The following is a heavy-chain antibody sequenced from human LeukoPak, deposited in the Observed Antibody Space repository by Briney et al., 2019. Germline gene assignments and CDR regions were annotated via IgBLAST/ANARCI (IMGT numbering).Heavy chain of an antibody. CDR3: AHGNYFDY. D-gene: IGHD1-14*01. CDR2: IYSGGST. CDR1: GFTVSSIY. Sequence: GGSLRLSCAVSGFTVSSIYMSWVRQPPGKGLEWVSVIYSGGSTYYADSVKGRFTISRHDSRDTLYLQMNSLRVEDTAVYYCAHGNYFDYWGQGTLVTVSS. V-gene: IGHV3-53*04. J-gene: IGHJ4*02.